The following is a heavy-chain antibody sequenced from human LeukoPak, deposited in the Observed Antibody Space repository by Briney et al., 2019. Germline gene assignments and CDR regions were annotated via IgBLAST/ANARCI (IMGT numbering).Heavy chain of an antibody. J-gene: IGHJ4*02. Sequence: PGRSLRLSCAASGFTFSSCWMSWVRQAPPKGLEWVSNRKQDGSEKYYVDSVKGRSTISTDNPTDSLYLKMNSLRAEDTAVYYCARGYGNSAYWGQGTLVTVSS. D-gene: IGHD4-23*01. V-gene: IGHV3-7*01. CDR1: GFTFSSCW. CDR3: ARGYGNSAY. CDR2: RKQDGSEK.